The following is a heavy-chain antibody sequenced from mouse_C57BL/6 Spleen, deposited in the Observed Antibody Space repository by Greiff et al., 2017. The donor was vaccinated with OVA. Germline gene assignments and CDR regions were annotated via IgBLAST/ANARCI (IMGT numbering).Heavy chain of an antibody. D-gene: IGHD3-1*01. Sequence: VQLVESGAELVKPGASVKISCKASGYAFSSYWMNWVKQRPGKGLEWIGQIYPGDGDTNYNGKFKGKATLTADKSSSTAYMQLSSLTSEDSAVYFCARGAALYAMDYWGQGTSVTVSS. V-gene: IGHV1-80*01. CDR3: ARGAALYAMDY. J-gene: IGHJ4*01. CDR1: GYAFSSYW. CDR2: IYPGDGDT.